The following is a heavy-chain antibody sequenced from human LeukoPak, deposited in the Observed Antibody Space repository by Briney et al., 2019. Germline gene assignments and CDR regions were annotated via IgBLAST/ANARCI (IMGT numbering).Heavy chain of an antibody. CDR1: GFTCSSYS. Sequence: GGSLRLSCAASGFTCSSYSMNWVRQAPGKGLEWVSSISSSSSYIYYADSVKGRFTISRDNAKNSLYLQMNSLRAEDTAVYYCARAKSGSYYAYWGQGTLVTVSS. V-gene: IGHV3-21*01. CDR2: ISSSSSYI. CDR3: ARAKSGSYYAY. J-gene: IGHJ4*02. D-gene: IGHD1-26*01.